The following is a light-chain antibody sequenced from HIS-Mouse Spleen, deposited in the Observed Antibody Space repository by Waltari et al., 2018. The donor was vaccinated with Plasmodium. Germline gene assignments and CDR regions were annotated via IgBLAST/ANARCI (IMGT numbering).Light chain of an antibody. Sequence: SYELTQPPSVSVSPGQTARITCSGDALPKNYAYWYQQKSGKAPVLVIYEDSKRPSGIPEGFSGDSSGTRATFTISGAQVEDEADYYCYSTDSSGNHRVFGGGTKLTVL. CDR3: YSTDSSGNHRV. CDR1: ALPKNY. J-gene: IGLJ3*02. V-gene: IGLV3-10*01. CDR2: EDS.